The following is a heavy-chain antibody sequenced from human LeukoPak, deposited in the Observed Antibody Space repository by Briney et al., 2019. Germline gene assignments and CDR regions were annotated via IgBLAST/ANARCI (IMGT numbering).Heavy chain of an antibody. V-gene: IGHV3-53*01. CDR3: ASGEWPQNY. Sequence: PGGSLRLSCAASGFTVSNNYMTWVRQVPGKGLEWVSLIYSGGTTYYADSVKGRFTISRDNSKNTLYPQMNSLSTEDTAVYYCASGEWPQNYWGQGTLVTVSS. CDR1: GFTVSNNY. CDR2: IYSGGTT. D-gene: IGHD3-10*01. J-gene: IGHJ4*02.